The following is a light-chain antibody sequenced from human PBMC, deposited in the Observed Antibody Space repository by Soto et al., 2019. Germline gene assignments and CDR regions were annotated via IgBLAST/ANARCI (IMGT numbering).Light chain of an antibody. V-gene: IGKV1-39*01. J-gene: IGKJ1*01. CDR2: SAS. CDR3: XXXXXXXRX. Sequence: DIQMTQSPSSLSGSVGDRVTITCRASQNIRTYLNWYQQKPRKAPQVLIYSASTLQSGVPSRFSGSGSGTEFTLTINNLQPEDSATXXXXXXXXXXRXFXQGTKVDIK. CDR1: QNIRTY.